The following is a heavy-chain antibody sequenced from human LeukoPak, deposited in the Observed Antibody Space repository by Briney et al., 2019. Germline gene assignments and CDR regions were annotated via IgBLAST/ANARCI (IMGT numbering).Heavy chain of an antibody. CDR1: GGSISSYY. V-gene: IGHV4-59*01. CDR2: IYYSGST. J-gene: IGHJ4*02. CDR3: ARAGFFWLRGPFEYYFDY. Sequence: KPSETLSLTCTVSGGSISSYYWSWIRQPPGKGLEWIGYIYYSGSTNYNPSLKSRVTISVDTSKNQFSLKLSSVTAADTAVYYCARAGFFWLRGPFEYYFDYWGQGTLVTVSS. D-gene: IGHD3-3*01.